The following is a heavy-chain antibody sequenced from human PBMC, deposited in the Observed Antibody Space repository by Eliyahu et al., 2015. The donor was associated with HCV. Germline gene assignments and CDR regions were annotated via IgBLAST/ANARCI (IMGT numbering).Heavy chain of an antibody. CDR3: ARSAVIHSYGRDYFDD. CDR1: GGSISRSGRY. J-gene: IGHJ4*02. Sequence: QLHLQESGPGVVKPSETLSLTCTVSGGSISRSGRYWGWIRQPPGKGLEWIGSIYESGITFYNPSLKSRLTMSVDTSKNQFSLKLTSVTAADTAVYYCARSAVIHSYGRDYFDDWGQGALVTVSS. V-gene: IGHV4-39*01. CDR2: IYESGIT. D-gene: IGHD5-18*01.